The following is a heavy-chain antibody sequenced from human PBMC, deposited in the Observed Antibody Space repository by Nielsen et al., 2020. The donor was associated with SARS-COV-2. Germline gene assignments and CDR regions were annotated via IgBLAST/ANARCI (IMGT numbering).Heavy chain of an antibody. D-gene: IGHD3-16*02. V-gene: IGHV3-7*05. Sequence: RQMPGKGLEWVANIKQDGSEKYYVDSVKGRFTISRDNAKNSLYLQMNSLRAEDTAVYYCARGITFGGVIVIPRYYFDYWGQGTLVTVSS. CDR2: IKQDGSEK. CDR3: ARGITFGGVIVIPRYYFDY. J-gene: IGHJ4*02.